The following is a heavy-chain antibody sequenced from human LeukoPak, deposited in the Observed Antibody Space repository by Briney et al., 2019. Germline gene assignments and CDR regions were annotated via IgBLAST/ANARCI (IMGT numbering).Heavy chain of an antibody. CDR2: IYYSGST. J-gene: IGHJ4*02. CDR1: GGSISSSSYY. D-gene: IGHD4-11*01. Sequence: SETLSLTCTVSGGSISSSSYYWGWIRQPPGKGLEWIGSIYYSGSTYYNPSLKSRVTISVDTSKNQFSLKLSSVTAADTAVYYCARRGGQYDYSIDYWGQGTLVTVSS. V-gene: IGHV4-39*01. CDR3: ARRGGQYDYSIDY.